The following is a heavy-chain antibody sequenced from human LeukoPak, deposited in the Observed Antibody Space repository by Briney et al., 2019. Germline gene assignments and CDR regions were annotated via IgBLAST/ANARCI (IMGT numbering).Heavy chain of an antibody. CDR2: INSDGSST. CDR1: GFTFSSYW. CDR3: ARVDTAMVGYFQH. Sequence: GGSLRPSCAASGFTFSSYWMHWVRQAPGKGLVWVSRINSDGSSTSYADSVKGRFTISRDNAKNTLYLQMNSLRAEDTAVYYCARVDTAMVGYFQHWGQGTLVTVSS. D-gene: IGHD5-18*01. V-gene: IGHV3-74*01. J-gene: IGHJ1*01.